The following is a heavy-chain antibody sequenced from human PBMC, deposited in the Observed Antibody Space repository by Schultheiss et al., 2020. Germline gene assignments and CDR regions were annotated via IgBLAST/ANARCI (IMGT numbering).Heavy chain of an antibody. CDR2: INHSGST. J-gene: IGHJ3*02. CDR3: ARYYYDSSGYYSALVVSDAFDI. CDR1: GGSISNYS. V-gene: IGHV4-34*01. D-gene: IGHD3-22*01. Sequence: SETLSLTCTVSGGSISNYSWNWIRQPPGKGLEWIGEINHSGSTNYNPSLKSRVTISVDTSKNQFSLKLSSVTAADTAVYYCARYYYDSSGYYSALVVSDAFDIWGQGTMVTVAS.